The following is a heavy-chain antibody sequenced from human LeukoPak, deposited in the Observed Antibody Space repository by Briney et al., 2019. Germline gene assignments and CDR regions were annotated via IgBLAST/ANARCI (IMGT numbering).Heavy chain of an antibody. CDR3: ARDRKWGEVPAVTIDY. J-gene: IGHJ4*02. V-gene: IGHV1-2*02. CDR2: INPNSGGT. D-gene: IGHD2-2*01. CDR1: GYTFTCYY. Sequence: ASXKVSCKASGYTFTCYYMHWVRQAPGQGLEWMGWINPNSGGTNYAQKFQGRVTMTRDTSISTAYMELSRLRSDDTAVYYCARDRKWGEVPAVTIDYWGQGTLVTVSS.